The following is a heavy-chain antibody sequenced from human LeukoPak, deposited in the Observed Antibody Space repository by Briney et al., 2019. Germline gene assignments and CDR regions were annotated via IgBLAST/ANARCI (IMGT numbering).Heavy chain of an antibody. CDR2: IRQDGGET. CDR3: AKDATVIPNYMDV. D-gene: IGHD4-17*01. J-gene: IGHJ6*03. V-gene: IGHV3-7*01. Sequence: GGSLRLSCEASGLTFSRDWMGWVRQAPGKGLEWVANIRQDGGETYYGDSVKGRFIISRDNSKNTLYLQMNSLRAEDTAVYYCAKDATVIPNYMDVWGKGTTVTVSS. CDR1: GLTFSRDW.